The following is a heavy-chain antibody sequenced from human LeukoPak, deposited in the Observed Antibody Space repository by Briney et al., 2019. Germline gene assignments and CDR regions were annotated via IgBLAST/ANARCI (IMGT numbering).Heavy chain of an antibody. CDR1: GGSISSGDYY. J-gene: IGHJ5*02. V-gene: IGHV4-30-4*01. CDR2: IYYSGST. Sequence: PSHTLSLICTVSGGSISSGDYYGSCVRQPPGKGLECIGYIYYSGSTYYNPSLKSRVTISVDTSKNQFSLKLSSVTAADTAVYYCARVRRGGRYLNWFDPWGQGTLVTVSS. CDR3: ARVRRGGRYLNWFDP. D-gene: IGHD6-19*01.